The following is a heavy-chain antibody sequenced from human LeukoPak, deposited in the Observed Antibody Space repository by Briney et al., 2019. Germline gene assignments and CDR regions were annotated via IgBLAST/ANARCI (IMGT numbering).Heavy chain of an antibody. D-gene: IGHD1-26*01. J-gene: IGHJ5*02. CDR2: IYYSGST. CDR1: GGSISGFY. V-gene: IGHV4-59*01. Sequence: PSETLSLTCTVSGGSISGFYWSWIRQPPEKGLEWIGYIYYSGSTNYNPSLKSRVTISVDTSKNQFSLKLSSVTAADTAVYYCARDRYSGSYYPEYNWFDPWGQGALVTVSS. CDR3: ARDRYSGSYYPEYNWFDP.